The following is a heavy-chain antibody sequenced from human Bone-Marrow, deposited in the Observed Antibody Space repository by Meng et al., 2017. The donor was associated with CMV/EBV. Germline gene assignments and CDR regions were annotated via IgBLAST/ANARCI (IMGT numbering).Heavy chain of an antibody. CDR1: GFTFSSYA. CDR2: ISYDGSNK. D-gene: IGHD2-2*01. V-gene: IGHV3-30*04. J-gene: IGHJ6*02. Sequence: GESLKISCAASGFTFSSYAMHWVRQAPGKGLEWVAVISYDGSNKYYADSVKGRFTISRDNSKNTLYLQMNSLGAEDTAVYYCARNDIVVVPAANYYGMDVWGQGTTVTVSS. CDR3: ARNDIVVVPAANYYGMDV.